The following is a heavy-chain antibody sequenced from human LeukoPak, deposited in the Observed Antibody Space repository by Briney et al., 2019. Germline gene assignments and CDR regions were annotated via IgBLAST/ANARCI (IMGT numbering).Heavy chain of an antibody. CDR3: ARGQGATVPQVGKNWFDP. Sequence: SETLSLTCAVYIDSFSNYYWNWIRQTPAKGMEWIGEVNESGGTNISPSLRSRVILSVDTSKNQFSLKLISVTVADTAIYYCARGQGATVPQVGKNWFDPWGQGTRVTVSS. J-gene: IGHJ5*02. CDR2: VNESGGT. D-gene: IGHD1-26*01. CDR1: IDSFSNYY. V-gene: IGHV4-34*01.